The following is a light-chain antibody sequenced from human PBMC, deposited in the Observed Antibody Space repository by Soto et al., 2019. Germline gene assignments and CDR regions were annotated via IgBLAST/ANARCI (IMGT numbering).Light chain of an antibody. CDR3: SSYAGSNNLL. Sequence: ALTQPPSASGSPGQSVTISCTGTSGDVGGYNYVSWYQQHPGKAPKLMIYEVTQRPSGVPDRFSGSKSGNTASLTVSGLQAEDEADYYCSSYAGSNNLLFGGGTQLTVL. J-gene: IGLJ3*02. V-gene: IGLV2-8*01. CDR2: EVT. CDR1: SGDVGGYNY.